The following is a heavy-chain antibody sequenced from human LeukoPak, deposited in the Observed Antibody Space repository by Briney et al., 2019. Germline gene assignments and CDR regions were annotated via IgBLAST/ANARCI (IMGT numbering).Heavy chain of an antibody. D-gene: IGHD6-19*01. J-gene: IGHJ6*03. Sequence: GSTNYNPSLKSRVTISVDTSKNQFSLKLSSVTAEDTAVYYCAREGAAVAGTRGTHYYMDVWGKGTTVTVSS. CDR3: AREGAAVAGTRGTHYYMDV. V-gene: IGHV4-59*01. CDR2: GST.